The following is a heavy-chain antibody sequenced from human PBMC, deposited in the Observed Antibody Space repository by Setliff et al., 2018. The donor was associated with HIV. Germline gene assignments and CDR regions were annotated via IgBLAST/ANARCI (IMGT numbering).Heavy chain of an antibody. CDR2: IFYSGST. J-gene: IGHJ4*02. V-gene: IGHV4-59*02. CDR3: ARSLTKQLVLGTSREYYFDS. Sequence: PSETLSLTCTVSGGSVSSYYWSWIRQPPGKGLEWIGYIFYSGSTNYNPSLKSRVTISVDASKNQFSLRLSSVTAADTAVYYCARSLTKQLVLGTSREYYFDSWGLGALVTVS. D-gene: IGHD6-13*01. CDR1: GGSVSSYY.